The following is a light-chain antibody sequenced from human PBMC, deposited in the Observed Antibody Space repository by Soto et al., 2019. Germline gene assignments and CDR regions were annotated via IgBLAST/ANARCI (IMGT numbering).Light chain of an antibody. CDR1: NIGNKG. CDR2: DDS. J-gene: IGLJ2*01. CDR3: QVWDRSSDHVV. V-gene: IGLV3-21*02. Sequence: SYELTQPPSVSVPPGQSARITCGGNNIGNKGVLWYRQKPGQAPILVAYDDSDRPSGIPKRFSGSNSGNTATLTISRVEAGDEGDYYCQVWDRSSDHVVFGGGTKVTVL.